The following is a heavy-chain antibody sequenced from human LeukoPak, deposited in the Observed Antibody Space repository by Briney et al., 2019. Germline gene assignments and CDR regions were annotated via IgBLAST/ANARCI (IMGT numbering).Heavy chain of an antibody. CDR2: VVPILGIA. CDR1: GGTLSSYA. J-gene: IGHJ5*02. CDR3: AREPHIVVVTAIPSWFDP. D-gene: IGHD2-21*02. Sequence: SVKVSCKASGGTLSSYAISWVRQAPAQGLEWMGRVVPILGIANYAQKSQGRVTITADKSTSTAYMELSSLRSEDTAVYYCAREPHIVVVTAIPSWFDPWGQGTLVTVSS. V-gene: IGHV1-69*04.